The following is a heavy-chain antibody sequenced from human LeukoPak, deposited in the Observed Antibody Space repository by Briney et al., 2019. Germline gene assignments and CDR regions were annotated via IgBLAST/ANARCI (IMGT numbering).Heavy chain of an antibody. D-gene: IGHD2-15*01. V-gene: IGHV1-18*01. CDR2: ISAYNGNT. CDR3: ARARGGGSNPNLNDY. CDR1: GYTFTSYG. J-gene: IGHJ4*02. Sequence: ASVKVSCKASGYTFTSYGISWVRQAPGQGLEWMVWISAYNGNTNYAQKLQGRVTMTTDTSTSTAYMELRSLRSDDTAVYYCARARGGGSNPNLNDYWGQGTLVTVSS.